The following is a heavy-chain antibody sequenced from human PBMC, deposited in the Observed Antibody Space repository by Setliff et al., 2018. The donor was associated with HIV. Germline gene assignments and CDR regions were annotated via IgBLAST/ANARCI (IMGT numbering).Heavy chain of an antibody. CDR3: ARLVEVRGAANDYFDC. CDR1: GGSISSHY. Sequence: PSETLSLTCTVSGGSISSHYWSWVRQSPGKGLEWIGEIFHTGSTNYNPSLKSRVTISVDTSKNQISLKLSSVTAADTAVYYCARLVEVRGAANDYFDCWGQGTLVTVSS. V-gene: IGHV4-59*08. D-gene: IGHD3-10*01. J-gene: IGHJ4*02. CDR2: IFHTGST.